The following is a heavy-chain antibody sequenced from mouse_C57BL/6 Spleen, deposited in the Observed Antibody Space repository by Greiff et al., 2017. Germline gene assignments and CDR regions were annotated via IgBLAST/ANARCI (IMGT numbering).Heavy chain of an antibody. Sequence: QVQLQQPGAELARPGASVKLSCKASGYTFTSYGISWVKQRTGQGLEWIGEIYPRSGNTYYNEKFKGKATLTADKSSSTAYMELRSLTSEDSAVXFCARRAVVASYYFDDWGQGTTLTVSS. J-gene: IGHJ2*01. V-gene: IGHV1-81*01. CDR2: IYPRSGNT. CDR3: ARRAVVASYYFDD. CDR1: GYTFTSYG. D-gene: IGHD1-1*01.